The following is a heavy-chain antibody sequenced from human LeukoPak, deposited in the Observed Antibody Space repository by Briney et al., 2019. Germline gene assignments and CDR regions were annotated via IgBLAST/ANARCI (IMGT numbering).Heavy chain of an antibody. CDR2: VYYSGST. D-gene: IGHD3-22*01. J-gene: IGHJ3*02. CDR1: GGSISNYY. CDR3: ARDLHYYDSSGIDAFDI. Sequence: SETLSLTCTVSGGSISNYYWNWIRQPPGKGLEWIGYVYYSGSTNYNPSLESRVTISVDTSKNQFSLKLSSVTAADTAVYYRARDLHYYDSSGIDAFDIWGQGTMVTVSS. V-gene: IGHV4-59*12.